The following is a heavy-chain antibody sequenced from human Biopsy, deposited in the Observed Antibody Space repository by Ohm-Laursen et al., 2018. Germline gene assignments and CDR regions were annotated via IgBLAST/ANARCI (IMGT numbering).Heavy chain of an antibody. D-gene: IGHD2-15*01. CDR3: ARTLVDCTSGTCYDVGDGMDV. V-gene: IGHV1-69*04. CDR1: GGTFTRYA. J-gene: IGHJ6*02. CDR2: IISVHDIA. Sequence: SVKVSCKASGGTFTRYAMHWVRRAPGQGLEWMGRIISVHDIANYAQKFQGRVTITADKSTSTAYMELRNLRSEDTAVYYCARTLVDCTSGTCYDVGDGMDVWGQGTTVIVSS.